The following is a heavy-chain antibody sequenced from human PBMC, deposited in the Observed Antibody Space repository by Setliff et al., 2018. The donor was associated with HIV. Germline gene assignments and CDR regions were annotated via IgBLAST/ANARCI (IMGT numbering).Heavy chain of an antibody. V-gene: IGHV4-34*10. J-gene: IGHJ6*02. CDR2: INHSGST. Sequence: SETLSLTCAVYGGSFSSYYWIWIRQPPGKGLEWIGEINHSGSTAYNPSLKSRVTMSLDTPRNEFYLTLTSVTAADTAVYYCAREKRQIWSTDYYYHYGLDVWGQGITVTVSS. CDR3: AREKRQIWSTDYYYHYGLDV. CDR1: GGSFSSYY. D-gene: IGHD5-18*01.